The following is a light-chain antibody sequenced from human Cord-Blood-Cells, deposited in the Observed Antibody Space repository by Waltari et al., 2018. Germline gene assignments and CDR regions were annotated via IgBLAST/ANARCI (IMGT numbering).Light chain of an antibody. CDR3: CSYAGSYTL. V-gene: IGLV2-11*01. Sequence: QSALTQSRSVSGSPGQSVTISCTGTSSDVGGYNYVSWYQQPPGKAPKLMIYDVSKRPSGVPDRFSGSKSGNTASLTISGLQAEDEADYYCCSYAGSYTLFGGGTKLTVL. J-gene: IGLJ2*01. CDR2: DVS. CDR1: SSDVGGYNY.